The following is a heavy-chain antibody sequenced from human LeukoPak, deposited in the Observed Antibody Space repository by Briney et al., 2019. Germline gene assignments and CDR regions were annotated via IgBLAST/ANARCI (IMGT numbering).Heavy chain of an antibody. CDR2: FYSTGNT. Sequence: PSETLSLTCTVSGASISSNNYCWGWIRQSPGKGLESLASFYSTGNTYYNPSLQSRLSMSVDTSKNQISLKLTSVTAADTAVYFCASRYCPTSNHHLLGDSWGQGTLVTVSS. CDR1: GASISSNNYC. CDR3: ASRYCPTSNHHLLGDS. D-gene: IGHD2-8*01. V-gene: IGHV4-39*01. J-gene: IGHJ4*02.